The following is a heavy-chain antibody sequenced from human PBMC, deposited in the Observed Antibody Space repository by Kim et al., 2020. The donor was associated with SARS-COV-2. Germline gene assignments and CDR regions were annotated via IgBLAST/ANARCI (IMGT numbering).Heavy chain of an antibody. CDR2: T. D-gene: IGHD6-6*01. V-gene: IGHV1-46*01. J-gene: IGHJ4*02. CDR3: ARSGRAARPDY. Sequence: TSYAQKFQGRVTMTRDTSTSTVYMELGSLRSEDTAVYYCARSGRAARPDYWGQGTLVTVSS.